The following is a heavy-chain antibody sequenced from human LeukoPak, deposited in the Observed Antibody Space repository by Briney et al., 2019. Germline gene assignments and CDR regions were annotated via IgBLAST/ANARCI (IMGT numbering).Heavy chain of an antibody. CDR1: GFTLKRYN. Sequence: GGSLRLSCAASGFTLKRYNMHWVRQAPGKGLEWVAFVEDDESSDAYADSVKGRFTISRDNSKSTVYLQMNSLRSEDTAVYYCVKDGRKYMFDYWGKGILVTVSS. CDR3: VKDGRKYMFDY. D-gene: IGHD1-1*01. J-gene: IGHJ4*02. CDR2: VEDDESSD. V-gene: IGHV3-30*02.